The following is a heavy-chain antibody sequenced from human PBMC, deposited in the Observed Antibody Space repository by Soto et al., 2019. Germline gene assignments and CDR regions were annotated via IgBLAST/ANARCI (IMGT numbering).Heavy chain of an antibody. Sequence: GESLKISCKGSGYSFTSYWIGWVRQMPGKGLEWMGIIYPGDSDTRYSPSFQGQVTIPADKSISTAYLQWSSLKASDTAMYYCARHMHSVHGDPGLNGYRMDVCGQGTTVTVSS. V-gene: IGHV5-51*01. CDR3: ARHMHSVHGDPGLNGYRMDV. CDR1: GYSFTSYW. J-gene: IGHJ6*02. D-gene: IGHD4-17*01. CDR2: IYPGDSDT.